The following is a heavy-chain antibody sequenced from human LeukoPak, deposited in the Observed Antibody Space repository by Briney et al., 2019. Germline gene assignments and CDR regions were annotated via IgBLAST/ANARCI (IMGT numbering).Heavy chain of an antibody. J-gene: IGHJ4*02. CDR2: IKQYGSQK. CDR3: ARDSSITKVRGQIDY. D-gene: IGHD3-10*01. Sequence: GGTVRLSCASSGFTFSSYWMSWVRQAPGKGLEWVANIKQYGSQKLYVDSVKGRFTISRDNPKNSLYLQMNSLRAEDRAVYYCARDSSITKVRGQIDYWGQGTLVTVSS. V-gene: IGHV3-7*01. CDR1: GFTFSSYW.